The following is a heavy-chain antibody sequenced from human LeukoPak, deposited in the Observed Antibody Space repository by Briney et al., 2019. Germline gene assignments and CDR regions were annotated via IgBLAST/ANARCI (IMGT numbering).Heavy chain of an antibody. J-gene: IGHJ4*02. V-gene: IGHV1-69*04. D-gene: IGHD3-22*01. CDR3: ARAGYYYDSSGPKRAFDY. CDR1: GGTFSSYA. Sequence: SVKVSCKASGGTFSSYAISWVRQAPGQGLEWMGRIIPILGIANYAQKFQGRVTITADKSTSTAYMELSSLRSEDAAVYYCARAGYYYDSSGPKRAFDYWGQGTLVTVSS. CDR2: IIPILGIA.